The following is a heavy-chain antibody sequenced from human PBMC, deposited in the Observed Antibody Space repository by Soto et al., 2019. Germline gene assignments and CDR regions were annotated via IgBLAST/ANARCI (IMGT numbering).Heavy chain of an antibody. D-gene: IGHD6-6*01. J-gene: IGHJ1*01. V-gene: IGHV3-53*01. CDR1: GFTVSSKY. CDR2: IYSGGST. CDR3: ATIAARRD. Sequence: EVQLVESGGGLIHPGGSLRLSCAASGFTVSSKYMSWVRQAPGKGLEWVSVIYSGGSTYYADSVKGRFTISRDNSKNTLNLEMNSLRAEDTAVYYCATIAARRDCGQGTLVAVAS.